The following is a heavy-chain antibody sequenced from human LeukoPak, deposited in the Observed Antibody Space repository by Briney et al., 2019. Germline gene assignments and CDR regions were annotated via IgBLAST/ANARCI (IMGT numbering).Heavy chain of an antibody. CDR3: ATSESQTRFDY. CDR2: IFPGDSDT. D-gene: IGHD1/OR15-1a*01. CDR1: GYSFTSYW. Sequence: GESLKISCKGSGYSFTSYWIGWVRQMPGKGLEWIGIIFPGDSDTTYSPSLQGQVTISADKSINTAYLQWSSLRASDTAMYYCATSESQTRFDYWGQGTPVTVSS. V-gene: IGHV5-51*01. J-gene: IGHJ4*02.